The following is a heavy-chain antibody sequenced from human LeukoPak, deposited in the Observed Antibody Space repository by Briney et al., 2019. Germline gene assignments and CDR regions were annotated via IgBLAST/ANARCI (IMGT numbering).Heavy chain of an antibody. Sequence: ASVKVSCKASGYTFTSYGISWVRQAPGQGLEWMGWISAYNGNTNYAQKLQGRVTMTTDTSTSTAYMELRSLRSDDTAVYYCARDPYSGNYGTYYYYYMDAWGKGTTVTISS. CDR2: ISAYNGNT. V-gene: IGHV1-18*01. CDR3: ARDPYSGNYGTYYYYYMDA. D-gene: IGHD1-26*01. CDR1: GYTFTSYG. J-gene: IGHJ6*03.